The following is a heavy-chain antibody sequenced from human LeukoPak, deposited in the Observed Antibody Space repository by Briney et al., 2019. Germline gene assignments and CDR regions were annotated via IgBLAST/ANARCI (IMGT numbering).Heavy chain of an antibody. CDR3: ARGLSGSSWYWFDP. V-gene: IGHV4-61*02. Sequence: PSETLSLTCTVSGGSISSGSYYWSWIRQPAGKGLEWIGRIYTSGSTNYNPSLKSRVTISVDTSKNQFSLKLSSVTAADTAVYYCARGLSGSSWYWFDPWGQGTLVTVSS. CDR1: GGSISSGSYY. D-gene: IGHD6-13*01. CDR2: IYTSGST. J-gene: IGHJ5*02.